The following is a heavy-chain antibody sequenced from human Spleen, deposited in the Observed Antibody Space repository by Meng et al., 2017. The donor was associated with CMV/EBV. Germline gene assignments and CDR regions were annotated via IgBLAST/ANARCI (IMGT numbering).Heavy chain of an antibody. D-gene: IGHD3/OR15-3a*01. CDR1: GFTFGSYA. J-gene: IGHJ6*02. Sequence: GESLKISCAASGFTFGSYAMSWVRQAPGKGLDWVSTISGSGGNTYYADSVKGRFTISRDNSKNPLYLQMNSLTAEDTAVYYCAKDGAKVGRFLDWPYNYYGMDVWGQGTTVTVSS. V-gene: IGHV3-23*01. CDR3: AKDGAKVGRFLDWPYNYYGMDV. CDR2: ISGSGGNT.